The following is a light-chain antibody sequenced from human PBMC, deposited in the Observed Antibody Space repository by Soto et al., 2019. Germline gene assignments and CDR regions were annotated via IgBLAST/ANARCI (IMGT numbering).Light chain of an antibody. CDR2: GAY. CDR3: QQYCNWPPLT. CDR1: QSVSSN. Sequence: EIVMTQSPATLSVSPGERATLSCRASQSVSSNLAWYQQKPGQAPRLLIYGAYTKATGIPARFSGSGSGTEFTLTISSLQSEDCAVYFCQQYCNWPPLTFGGGTKVEI. J-gene: IGKJ4*01. V-gene: IGKV3-15*01.